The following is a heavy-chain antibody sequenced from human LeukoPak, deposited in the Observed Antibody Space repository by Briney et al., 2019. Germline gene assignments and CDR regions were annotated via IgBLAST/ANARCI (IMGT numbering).Heavy chain of an antibody. D-gene: IGHD3-16*01. CDR1: GFTFSSYS. J-gene: IGHJ5*02. V-gene: IGHV3-21*01. CDR2: ISSSSSYI. Sequence: GGSLRLSCAASGFTFSSYSMNWVRQAPGKGLEWVSSISSSSSYIYYADSVKGQFTISRDNAKNSLYLQMNSLRAEDTAVYYCARDPGGDWFDPWGQGTLVTVSS. CDR3: ARDPGGDWFDP.